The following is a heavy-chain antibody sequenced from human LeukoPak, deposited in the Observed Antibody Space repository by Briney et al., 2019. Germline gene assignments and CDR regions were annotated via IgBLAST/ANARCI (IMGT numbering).Heavy chain of an antibody. CDR3: ARHSTLIPFDY. Sequence: SETLSLTCTVSGGSISNYYWSWIRQPPGKGLEWIGYIYYSGSTKYNPSLGSQVTISVDTSKNQFSLNLSSVTAADSAVYYCARHSTLIPFDYWGQGTLVTVSS. D-gene: IGHD1-1*01. J-gene: IGHJ4*02. CDR2: IYYSGST. CDR1: GGSISNYY. V-gene: IGHV4-59*08.